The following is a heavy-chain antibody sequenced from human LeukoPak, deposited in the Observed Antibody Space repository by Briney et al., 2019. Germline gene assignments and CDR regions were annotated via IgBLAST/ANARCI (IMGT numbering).Heavy chain of an antibody. CDR1: GYTFTSYY. V-gene: IGHV1-46*01. CDR3: ARGEIQLWSGQGNAFDI. Sequence: ASVKVSCKASGYTFTSYYMHWVRQAPGQGLEWMGIINPSGGSTSYAQKFQGRVTMTRDTSTSTVYMELSSLRSEDTAVYYCARGEIQLWSGQGNAFDIWGQGTMVTVSS. D-gene: IGHD5-18*01. CDR2: INPSGGST. J-gene: IGHJ3*02.